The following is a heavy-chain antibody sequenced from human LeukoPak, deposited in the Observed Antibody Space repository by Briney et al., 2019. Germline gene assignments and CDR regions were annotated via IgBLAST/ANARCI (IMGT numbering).Heavy chain of an antibody. CDR3: ARSRTTVTRYYYYYYGMDV. Sequence: SETLSLTCAVYGGSFSGYYWSWIRQPPGKGLEWIGEINHSGSTNYNPSLKGRVTISVDTSKNQFSLKLSSVTAADTAVYYCARSRTTVTRYYYYYYGMDVWGQGTTVTVSS. V-gene: IGHV4-34*01. CDR2: INHSGST. CDR1: GGSFSGYY. D-gene: IGHD4-17*01. J-gene: IGHJ6*02.